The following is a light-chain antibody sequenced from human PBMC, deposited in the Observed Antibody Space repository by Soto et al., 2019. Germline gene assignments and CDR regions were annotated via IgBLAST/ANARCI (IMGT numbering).Light chain of an antibody. CDR1: QSVSSSY. J-gene: IGKJ5*01. Sequence: EIVLTQSPGTRSLSPGERATLSCRASQSVSSSYLAWYQQKPGQAPRLLIYGASSRATGIPDRFSGSGSGTDFTLTISRLEPEDFAVYYCQQCGSSPITFGQGTRLEIK. V-gene: IGKV3-20*01. CDR3: QQCGSSPIT. CDR2: GAS.